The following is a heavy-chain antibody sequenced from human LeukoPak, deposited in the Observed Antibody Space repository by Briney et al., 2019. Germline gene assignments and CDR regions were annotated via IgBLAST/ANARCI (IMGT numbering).Heavy chain of an antibody. D-gene: IGHD3-22*01. CDR1: GGSISSGGYS. CDR2: IYHSGST. V-gene: IGHV4-30-2*01. Sequence: SQTLSLTCAVSGGSISSGGYSWSWIRQPPGKGLEWIGYIYHSGSTYYNPSLKSRVTISVDTSKNQFSLKLSSVTAADTAVYYCAREYNYYDSSGYYSYFDYWGQGTLVTVSS. J-gene: IGHJ4*02. CDR3: AREYNYYDSSGYYSYFDY.